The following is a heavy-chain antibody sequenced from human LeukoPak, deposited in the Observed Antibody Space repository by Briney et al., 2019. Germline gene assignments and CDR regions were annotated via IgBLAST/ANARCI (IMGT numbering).Heavy chain of an antibody. CDR1: GYTFTSYG. CDR2: ISAYNGKT. J-gene: IGHJ4*02. D-gene: IGHD3-22*01. V-gene: IGHV1-18*01. Sequence: GASVKVSCKASGYTFTSYGISWVRQAPGQGLEWMGWISAYNGKTNYAQKFQGRVTMTTDTSTSTAYMDLMSLRSDDTAVYYCARWSDYYDRSVYQYYFDYWGQGTLVIVSS. CDR3: ARWSDYYDRSVYQYYFDY.